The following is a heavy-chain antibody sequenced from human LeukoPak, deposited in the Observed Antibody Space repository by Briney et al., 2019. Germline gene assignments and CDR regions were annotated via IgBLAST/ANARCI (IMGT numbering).Heavy chain of an antibody. D-gene: IGHD1-14*01. J-gene: IGHJ3*02. CDR3: ARHSITPGTEYAFDI. Sequence: SETLSLTCTVSGGSISSYYWSWIRQPPGKGLEWIGYIYYSGSTNYNPSLKSRVTTSVDTSKNQFSLKLSSVTAADTAVYYCARHSITPGTEYAFDIWGQGTMVTVSS. V-gene: IGHV4-59*08. CDR1: GGSISSYY. CDR2: IYYSGST.